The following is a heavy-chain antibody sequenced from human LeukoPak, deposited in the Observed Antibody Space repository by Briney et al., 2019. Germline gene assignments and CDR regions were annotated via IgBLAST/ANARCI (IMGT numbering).Heavy chain of an antibody. Sequence: PGRSLRLPCAGSGFIFSTYVMHWVRQAPGKGLEWVAVISYDGSNKYYADSVKGRFTISRDNSKNTLYLQMNSLRAEDTAVYYCASLARVATPDYWGQGTLVTVSS. V-gene: IGHV3-30-3*01. CDR2: ISYDGSNK. CDR3: ASLARVATPDY. J-gene: IGHJ4*02. D-gene: IGHD5-12*01. CDR1: GFIFSTYV.